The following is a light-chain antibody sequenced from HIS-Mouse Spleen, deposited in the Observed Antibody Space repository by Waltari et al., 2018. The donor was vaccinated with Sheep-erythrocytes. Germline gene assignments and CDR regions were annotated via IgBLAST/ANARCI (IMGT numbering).Light chain of an antibody. CDR1: NIGSKS. V-gene: IGLV3-21*03. CDR2: DDS. CDR3: QVWDSSSDHYV. J-gene: IGLJ1*01. Sequence: SYVLTQPPSVSVAPGKTARITCGGNNIGSKSVHWYQQKPGQAPVLVVYDDSDRPSGIPVRFSGSTSGTTATLTISRVEAGDEADYYCQVWDSSSDHYVFGTGTKVTVL.